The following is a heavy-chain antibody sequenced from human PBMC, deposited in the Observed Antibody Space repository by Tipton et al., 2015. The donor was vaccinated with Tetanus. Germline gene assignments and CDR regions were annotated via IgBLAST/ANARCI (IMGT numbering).Heavy chain of an antibody. J-gene: IGHJ2*01. Sequence: TLSLTCAVYGGSFSNYYLTWIRQPPGQGLEWIGEIHPSGITNYNPSLINRVTISVDTSKNQFSLRLTSVTAADTAVYYCARGGEYPTYFDIWGRGTLVSVSS. D-gene: IGHD2-2*01. CDR3: ARGGEYPTYFDI. CDR1: GGSFSNYY. CDR2: IHPSGIT. V-gene: IGHV4-34*01.